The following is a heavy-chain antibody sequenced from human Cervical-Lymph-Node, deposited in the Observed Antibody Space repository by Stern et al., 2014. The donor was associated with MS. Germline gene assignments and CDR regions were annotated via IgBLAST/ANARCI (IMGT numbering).Heavy chain of an antibody. J-gene: IGHJ4*02. Sequence: VQLVESGGGLVKPGGSLRLSCAASGFTFSDYYMSWIRQAPGKGLEWVSYISRSGSTIYYADSVKGRFTISREKSKKRLYLKMNSLRAEDAAVYYCARAGAYGDYVDYWGQGTLVTVSS. CDR3: ARAGAYGDYVDY. V-gene: IGHV3-11*01. D-gene: IGHD4-17*01. CDR1: GFTFSDYY. CDR2: ISRSGSTI.